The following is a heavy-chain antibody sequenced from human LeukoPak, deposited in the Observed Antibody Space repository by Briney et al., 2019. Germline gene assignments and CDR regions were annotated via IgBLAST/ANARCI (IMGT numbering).Heavy chain of an antibody. D-gene: IGHD6-13*01. CDR3: AKVGYSRLVYYYMDV. V-gene: IGHV3-23*01. CDR1: GFTFSSYA. CDR2: ISGSGGST. Sequence: HSGGSLRLSCAASGFTFSSYAMSWVRQAPGKGLEWVSAISGSGGSTYYADSVKGRFTISRDNSKNTLYLQMNSLRAEDTAVYYCAKVGYSRLVYYYMDVWGKGTTVTVSS. J-gene: IGHJ6*03.